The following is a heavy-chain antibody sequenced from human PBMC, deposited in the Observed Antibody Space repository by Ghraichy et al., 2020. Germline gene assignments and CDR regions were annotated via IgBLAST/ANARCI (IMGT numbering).Heavy chain of an antibody. J-gene: IGHJ6*02. CDR2: ISSSGSTI. D-gene: IGHD3-22*01. CDR1: GFTFSSYE. Sequence: GGSLRLSCAASGFTFSSYEMNWVRQAPGKGLEWVSYISSSGSTIYYADSVKGRFTISRDNAKNSLYLQMNSLRAEDTAVYYCARGRETMIDYGMDVWGQGTTVTVSS. V-gene: IGHV3-48*03. CDR3: ARGRETMIDYGMDV.